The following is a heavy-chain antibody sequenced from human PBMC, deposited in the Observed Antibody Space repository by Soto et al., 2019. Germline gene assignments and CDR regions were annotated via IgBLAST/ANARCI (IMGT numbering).Heavy chain of an antibody. CDR3: ARDHDHEPLYAD. D-gene: IGHD1-1*01. Sequence: ASVKVSCKASGYTFTSYGISWVRQAPGQGLEWMGWISAYNGNTNYAQKLQGRVTMTTDTSTSTAYMELRSLRSDDTAVSYCARDHDHEPLYADWGQGTLVTVSS. CDR2: ISAYNGNT. CDR1: GYTFTSYG. V-gene: IGHV1-18*01. J-gene: IGHJ4*02.